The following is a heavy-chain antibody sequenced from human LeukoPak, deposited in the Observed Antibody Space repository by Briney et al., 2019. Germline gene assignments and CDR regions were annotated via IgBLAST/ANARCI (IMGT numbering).Heavy chain of an antibody. CDR3: VAPAEAYTSNWTV. Sequence: GASVKVSFKASGYKFIDDYMHWVRQAPGQGLELMGWINPDTGFTNYAQKFQGRVTLTRDTSISTAYMELRSLRFDDTAVYYCVAPAEAYTSNWTVWGRGTLVTVSS. J-gene: IGHJ4*02. CDR2: INPDTGFT. D-gene: IGHD1-20*01. V-gene: IGHV1-2*02. CDR1: GYKFIDDY.